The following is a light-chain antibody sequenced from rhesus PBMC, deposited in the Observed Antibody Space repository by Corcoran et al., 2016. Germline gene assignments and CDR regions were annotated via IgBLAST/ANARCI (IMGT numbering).Light chain of an antibody. CDR1: ESIGNL. Sequence: EILMTQSPATLSLSPGETATLSCRASESIGNLLAWYQQRPGQAPKLLVHSASFRATGIPDRCSGRGSRTEFTLTISSLEPEDVGLYHCQYYDDLLFTFGGGTRVELK. CDR2: SAS. V-gene: IGKV3-40*02. CDR3: QYYDDLLFT. J-gene: IGKJ4*01.